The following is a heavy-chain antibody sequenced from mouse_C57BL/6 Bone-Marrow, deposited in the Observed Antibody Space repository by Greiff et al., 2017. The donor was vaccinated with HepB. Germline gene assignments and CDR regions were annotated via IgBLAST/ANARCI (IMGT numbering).Heavy chain of an antibody. V-gene: IGHV6-3*01. D-gene: IGHD1-1*01. CDR1: GFTFSNYW. CDR3: TGLIYYYGLAWFAY. Sequence: EVMLVESGGGLVQPGGSMKLSCVASGFTFSNYWMNWVRQSPEKGLEWVAQIRLKSDNYATHYAESVKGRFTISRDDSKSSVYLQMNNLRAEDTGIYYCTGLIYYYGLAWFAYWGQGTLVTVSA. CDR2: IRLKSDNYAT. J-gene: IGHJ3*01.